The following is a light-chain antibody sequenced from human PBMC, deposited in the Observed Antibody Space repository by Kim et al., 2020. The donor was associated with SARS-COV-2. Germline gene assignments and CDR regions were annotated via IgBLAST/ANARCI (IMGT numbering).Light chain of an antibody. Sequence: SASAGDRVTITCRASQSITTYVSWYQQKPGRAPQLLIYAASILQTGVPSRFSGSGSGTDFTLTISSLQPEDFATYYCHQSYNAPYTFGQGTKLEIK. CDR3: HQSYNAPYT. J-gene: IGKJ2*01. CDR1: QSITTY. CDR2: AAS. V-gene: IGKV1-39*01.